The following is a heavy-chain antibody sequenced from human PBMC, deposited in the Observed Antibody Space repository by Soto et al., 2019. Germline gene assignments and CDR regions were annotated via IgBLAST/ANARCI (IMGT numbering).Heavy chain of an antibody. Sequence: EVQLVESGGGFVKPGESLRLSCAASGFTFSSAPMSWVGQAPGKGLEWVGRIKPNTDGGAIDYPAPVKGRFTISRDDSKNTWYLQMNSLKIEDTALYYCTTPAIPVDGTQPFNYWGQGALVTVSS. D-gene: IGHD6-19*01. V-gene: IGHV3-15*01. CDR3: TTPAIPVDGTQPFNY. CDR2: IKPNTDGGAI. CDR1: GFTFSSAP. J-gene: IGHJ4*02.